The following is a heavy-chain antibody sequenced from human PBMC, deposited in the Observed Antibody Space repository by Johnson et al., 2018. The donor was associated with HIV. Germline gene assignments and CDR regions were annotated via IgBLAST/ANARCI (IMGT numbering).Heavy chain of an antibody. V-gene: IGHV3-30*04. CDR3: ARSTGARAAFDI. CDR2: ISYDGSNK. D-gene: IGHD1-1*01. CDR1: GFTFSSYA. Sequence: QVQLVESGGGVVQPGRSLRLSCAASGFTFSSYAMHWVRQAPGKGLEWVAVISYDGSNKYYADSVKGRFTISRDNSKNTLYLQMNSLRAEDTAVYYCARSTGARAAFDIWGQGTMSPSLQ. J-gene: IGHJ3*02.